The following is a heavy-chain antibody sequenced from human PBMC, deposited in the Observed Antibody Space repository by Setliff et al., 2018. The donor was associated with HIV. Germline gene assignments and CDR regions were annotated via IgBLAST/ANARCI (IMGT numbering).Heavy chain of an antibody. D-gene: IGHD6-19*01. CDR3: ARVGGQWLSEYYYYYGMDV. J-gene: IGHJ6*02. CDR2: TSHSGSL. Sequence: SETLSLTCAVYGGPLSGHYWSWIRQPPGQGLEWIGETSHSGSLKYNPSLKSRVTISVDTSKNQFSLKLTSMTAADTAVYYCARVGGQWLSEYYYYYGMDVWGQGTTVTVSS. CDR1: GGPLSGHY. V-gene: IGHV4-34*01.